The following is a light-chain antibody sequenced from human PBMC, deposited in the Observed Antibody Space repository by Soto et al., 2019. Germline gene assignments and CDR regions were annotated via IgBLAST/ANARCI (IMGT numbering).Light chain of an antibody. V-gene: IGLV2-14*01. CDR1: SGDIGSYNR. J-gene: IGLJ1*01. Sequence: QSVLTQXASVSGSPGQSITISCTGTSGDIGSYNRVSWYQQHPGKAPKLIIYEVTDRPSGVSNRFSGSKSGNTASLTISGLQAEDEAEYYCSSYTNINTRACVFGTGTKVTVL. CDR2: EVT. CDR3: SSYTNINTRACV.